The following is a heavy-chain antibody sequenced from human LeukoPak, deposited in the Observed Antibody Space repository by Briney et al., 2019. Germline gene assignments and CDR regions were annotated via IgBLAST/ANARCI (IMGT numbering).Heavy chain of an antibody. CDR3: ARQTPDYGGTGSDAFDI. CDR2: IYYSGST. D-gene: IGHD4-23*01. J-gene: IGHJ3*02. V-gene: IGHV4-59*08. CDR1: GGSISSYY. Sequence: SETLSFTCTVSGGSISSYYWSWIRQPPGKGLEWIGYIYYSGSTNYNPSLKSRVTISVDTSKNQFSLKLSSVTAADTAVYYCARQTPDYGGTGSDAFDIWGQGTMVTVSS.